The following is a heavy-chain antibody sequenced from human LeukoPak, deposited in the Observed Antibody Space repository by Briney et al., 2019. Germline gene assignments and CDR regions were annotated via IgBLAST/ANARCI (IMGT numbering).Heavy chain of an antibody. Sequence: KPAETLSLLCTVSGGSISSCIYFWGWIRQPPGKGGEWCGSIYYSGSTYYNPSLKSRVTISVDTSKNQFSLKLSSVTAADTAVYYRASQGTVRFDAFDIWGQGTMVTVSS. CDR1: GGSISSCIYF. CDR3: ASQGTVRFDAFDI. J-gene: IGHJ3*02. CDR2: IYYSGST. D-gene: IGHD4-17*01. V-gene: IGHV4-39*01.